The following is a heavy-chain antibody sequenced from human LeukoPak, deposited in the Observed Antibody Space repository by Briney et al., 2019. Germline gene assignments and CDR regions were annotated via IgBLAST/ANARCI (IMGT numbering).Heavy chain of an antibody. D-gene: IGHD5-24*01. V-gene: IGHV1-2*02. CDR2: INPNSGGT. Sequence: ASVKVSCKGSGYTFTGYYMHWVRQAPGQGLEWMGWINPNSGGTNYAQKFQGRVTMTRDTSISTAYMELSRLRSDDTAVYYCARRGDGYKPFDYWGQGTLVTVSS. CDR3: ARRGDGYKPFDY. J-gene: IGHJ4*02. CDR1: GYTFTGYY.